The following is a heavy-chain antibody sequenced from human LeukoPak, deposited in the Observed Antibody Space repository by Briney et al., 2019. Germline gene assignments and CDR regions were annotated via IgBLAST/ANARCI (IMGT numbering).Heavy chain of an antibody. CDR3: ARQRPGGSGYSDY. J-gene: IGHJ4*02. D-gene: IGHD3-3*01. CDR2: IYYSGST. V-gene: IGHV4-39*01. Sequence: PSETLSLTCTVSGGSISSSIYYWGWIRQPPGKGLEWIGSIYYSGSTYYNPSLKSRVTISVDTSKNQFSLKLSSVTAADTAVYYCARQRPGGSGYSDYWGQGTLVTVSS. CDR1: GGSISSSIYY.